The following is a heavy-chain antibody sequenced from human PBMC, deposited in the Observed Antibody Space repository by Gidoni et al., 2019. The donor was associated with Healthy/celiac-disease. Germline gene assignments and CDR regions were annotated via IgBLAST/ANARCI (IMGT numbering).Heavy chain of an antibody. Sequence: LTCTVSGGSISSSSYYWGWIRQPPGKGLEWIGSIYYSGSTYYNPSLKSRVTISVDTSKNQFSRKLSSETAADAAVYYCARRPYSYAFDIWGQGTMVTVSS. D-gene: IGHD1-26*01. CDR3: ARRPYSYAFDI. V-gene: IGHV4-39*01. J-gene: IGHJ3*02. CDR2: IYYSGST. CDR1: GGSISSSSYY.